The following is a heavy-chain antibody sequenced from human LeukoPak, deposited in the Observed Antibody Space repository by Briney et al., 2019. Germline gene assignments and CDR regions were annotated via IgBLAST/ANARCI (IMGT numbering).Heavy chain of an antibody. J-gene: IGHJ6*02. CDR2: IFPGDSDA. D-gene: IGHD2-2*01. CDR1: GYIFKNHW. V-gene: IGHV5-51*01. Sequence: GESLKISCQGAGYIFKNHWIGWVRQTPERVLEWMAIIFPGDSDARYSPSFQGRVSVSVDKSIDTAYLQWSSLKASDTAMYYCARVVPAVIELYYYYYGMDVWGQGTTVTVSS. CDR3: ARVVPAVIELYYYYYGMDV.